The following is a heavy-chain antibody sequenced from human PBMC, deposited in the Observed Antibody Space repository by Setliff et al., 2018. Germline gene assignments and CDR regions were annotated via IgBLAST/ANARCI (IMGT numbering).Heavy chain of an antibody. J-gene: IGHJ4*02. CDR2: IRSKANSYAT. CDR1: GFTFSGSA. Sequence: LRLSCAASGFTFSGSAMHWVRQASGKGLEWVGRIRSKANSYATAYAASVKGRFTISRDDSKNTAYLQMNSLKTEDTAVYYCTQTDDYGDYFVAYWGQGTLVTVSS. V-gene: IGHV3-73*01. D-gene: IGHD4-17*01. CDR3: TQTDDYGDYFVAY.